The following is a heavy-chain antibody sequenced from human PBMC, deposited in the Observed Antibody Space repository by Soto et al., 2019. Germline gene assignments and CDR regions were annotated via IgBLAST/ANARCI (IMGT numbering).Heavy chain of an antibody. V-gene: IGHV3-30*03. J-gene: IGHJ4*01. D-gene: IGHD1-26*01. CDR1: GFTFSSYG. Sequence: QVQLVESGGGVVQPGRSLRLSCAASGFTFSSYGMHWVRQAPGKGLEWVAVISYDGSNKYYADSVKGRFTISRDNSKNTLYLQMNSLRAEDTAVYYCARSPYSVSYLAYFDXWGXXXXVTVSS. CDR2: ISYDGSNK. CDR3: ARSPYSVSYLAYFDX.